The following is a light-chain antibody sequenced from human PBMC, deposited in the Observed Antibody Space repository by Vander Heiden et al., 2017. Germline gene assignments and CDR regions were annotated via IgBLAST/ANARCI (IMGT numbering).Light chain of an antibody. CDR2: GAS. CDR1: QGISNY. V-gene: IGKV1-27*01. Sequence: DIQMTQSPSSLSAFVGDRVTITCRASQGISNYLAWYQQTPGKVPKLLIYGASTLQSGVPSRFSGSGSGTEFTLTISSLQPEDVATYYCQKYNSAPWTFGQGTKVEIK. J-gene: IGKJ1*01. CDR3: QKYNSAPWT.